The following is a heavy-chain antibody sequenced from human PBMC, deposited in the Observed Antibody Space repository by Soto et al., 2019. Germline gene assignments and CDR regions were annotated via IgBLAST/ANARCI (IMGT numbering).Heavy chain of an antibody. D-gene: IGHD1-1*01. J-gene: IGHJ4*02. V-gene: IGHV6-1*01. CDR3: ARNSWNAPPAFDF. CDR2: TYYRSKWNN. Sequence: SQTLSLTCVISGNNVSTNSAGWNLIRQSPSRGLEWLGRTYYRSKWNNDYAASVKGRINVNPDTSKNQFSLHLNSVTPEDTGVYYCARNSWNAPPAFDFWGQGIQVTVPQ. CDR1: GNNVSTNSAG.